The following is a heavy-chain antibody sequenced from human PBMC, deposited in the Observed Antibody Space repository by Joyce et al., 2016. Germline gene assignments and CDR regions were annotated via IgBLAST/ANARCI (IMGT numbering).Heavy chain of an antibody. CDR3: ARDPVRRFAYDTTGYFDT. J-gene: IGHJ4*02. V-gene: IGHV3-33*01. CDR1: GFTFSDYG. CDR2: IWYDRSIQ. D-gene: IGHD3-22*01. Sequence: QVQLVESGGGVVQPGGSLRLSCEASGFTFSDYGMHWVRQAPGKGLEWVGVIWYDRSIQYYAAFVKGRFSISRTNSKNTVYLQMISLRAEDTAVYYCARDPVRRFAYDTTGYFDTWGQGTLVTVST.